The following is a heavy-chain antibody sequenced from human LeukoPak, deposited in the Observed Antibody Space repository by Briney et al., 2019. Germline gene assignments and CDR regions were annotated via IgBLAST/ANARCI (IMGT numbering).Heavy chain of an antibody. CDR1: GYTFTGYY. Sequence: ASVKVSCKASGYTFTGYYMHWVRQAPGQGLEWMGWINPNSGGTNYAQKFQGRVTMTRDTSISTAYMELSRLRSDDTAVYYCARVGLTTVTTSGSYWGQGTLVTVSS. V-gene: IGHV1-2*02. CDR3: ARVGLTTVTTSGSY. J-gene: IGHJ4*02. CDR2: INPNSGGT. D-gene: IGHD4-17*01.